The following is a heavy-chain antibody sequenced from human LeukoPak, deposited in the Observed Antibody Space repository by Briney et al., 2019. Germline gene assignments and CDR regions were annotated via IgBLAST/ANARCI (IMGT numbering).Heavy chain of an antibody. J-gene: IGHJ4*02. D-gene: IGHD1-26*01. CDR2: INQGGSVT. CDR3: ARDHHSGALDY. Sequence: PGGSLRPSCAPSGFTFSTAWMTWVRQAPGKGLEWLGNINQGGSVTNYVDSVKGRFSISRDNAKNTMYLQMSSLRVEDTAVYYCARDHHSGALDYWGQGTLVTVSS. V-gene: IGHV3-7*01. CDR1: GFTFSTAW.